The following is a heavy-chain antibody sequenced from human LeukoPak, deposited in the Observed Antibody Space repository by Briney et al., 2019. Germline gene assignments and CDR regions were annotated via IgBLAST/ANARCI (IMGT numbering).Heavy chain of an antibody. Sequence: PSETLSLTCAVYGGSFSGYYWSWIRQPPGKGLEWIGEISHSGSTNYNPSLKSRVTISVDTSKNQFSLKLSSVTAADTAVYYCARVAVGPKDAFDIWGQGTMVTVSS. CDR2: ISHSGST. V-gene: IGHV4-34*01. CDR3: ARVAVGPKDAFDI. J-gene: IGHJ3*02. CDR1: GGSFSGYY. D-gene: IGHD1-26*01.